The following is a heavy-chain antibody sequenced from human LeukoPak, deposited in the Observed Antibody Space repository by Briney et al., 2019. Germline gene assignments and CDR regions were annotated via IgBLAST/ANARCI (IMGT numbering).Heavy chain of an antibody. V-gene: IGHV3-48*03. CDR3: ARDTMVRGVADY. CDR1: GFTFSSYE. Sequence: GGSLRLSCAASGFTFSSYEMNWVRQAPGKGLEWVSYISSSGSTIYYADYVKGRFTISRDNAKNSLYLEMNSLRAEDTAVYYCARDTMVRGVADYWGQGALVTVSS. CDR2: ISSSGSTI. D-gene: IGHD3-10*01. J-gene: IGHJ4*02.